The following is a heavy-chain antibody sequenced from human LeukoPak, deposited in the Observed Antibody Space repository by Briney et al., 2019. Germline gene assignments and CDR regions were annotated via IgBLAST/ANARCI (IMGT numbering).Heavy chain of an antibody. CDR1: GFPFSSYS. CDR2: ITSSSSYT. CDR3: ARDAAYSRSWYEFDPFDI. D-gene: IGHD6-13*01. V-gene: IGHV3-21*01. Sequence: GGSMRLSCVAYGFPFSSYSMNWVRQAPGKGLEWVACITSSSSYTHYGDSVKGRFAISRDNAKNSLYLQMNSLRAEDTAVYYCARDAAYSRSWYEFDPFDIWGQGTAVTVSS. J-gene: IGHJ3*02.